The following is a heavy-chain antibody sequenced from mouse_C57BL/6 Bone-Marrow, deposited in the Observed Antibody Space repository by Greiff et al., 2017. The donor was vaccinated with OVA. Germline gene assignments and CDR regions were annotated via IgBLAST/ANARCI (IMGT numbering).Heavy chain of an antibody. J-gene: IGHJ4*01. CDR1: GYTFTSYW. CDR2: IDPNSGGT. CDR3: ARKGDGSSGYYYAMDY. D-gene: IGHD1-1*01. V-gene: IGHV1-72*01. Sequence: QVQLQQPGAELVKPGASVTLSCKASGYTFTSYWMHWVKQRPGRGLEWIGRIDPNSGGTKYNEKFKSKATLTVDKPSSTAYMQLSSLTSEDSAVYYCARKGDGSSGYYYAMDYWGQGTSVTVAS.